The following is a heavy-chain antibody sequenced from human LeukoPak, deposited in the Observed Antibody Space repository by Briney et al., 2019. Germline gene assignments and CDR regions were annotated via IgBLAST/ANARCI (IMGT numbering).Heavy chain of an antibody. CDR3: ARGIKKSADYDFWSGYYTPGPYYYYGMDV. J-gene: IGHJ6*02. D-gene: IGHD3-3*01. CDR1: GGSISSYY. V-gene: IGHV4-59*12. CDR2: IYYSGST. Sequence: SETLSLTCTVSGGSISSYYWSWIRQPPGKGLEWIGYIYYSGSTNYNPSLKSRVTISVDTSKNQFSLKLSSVTAADTAVYYCARGIKKSADYDFWSGYYTPGPYYYYGMDVWGQGTTVTVSS.